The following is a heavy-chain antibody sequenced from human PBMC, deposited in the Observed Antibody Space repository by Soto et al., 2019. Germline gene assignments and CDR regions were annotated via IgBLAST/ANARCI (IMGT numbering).Heavy chain of an antibody. D-gene: IGHD3-9*01. Sequence: SVTLSLTCAVSGGSISSGSYYWSWIRQPPGKGLEWIGYIYYSGSTNYNPSLKGRVTISVDTSKNQFSLKLSSVTAADTAVYYCATSGRYFDWLTDYWGQGTLVTVSS. CDR3: ATSGRYFDWLTDY. J-gene: IGHJ4*02. CDR1: GGSISSGSYY. CDR2: IYYSGST. V-gene: IGHV4-61*01.